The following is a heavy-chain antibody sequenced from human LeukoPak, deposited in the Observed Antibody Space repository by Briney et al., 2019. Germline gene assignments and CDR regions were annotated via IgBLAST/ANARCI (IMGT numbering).Heavy chain of an antibody. Sequence: PSETLSLTCAVSGGSISSGGYSWSWIRQPPGKGLEWIGYIYHSGSTYYNPSLKSRVTISVDRSKNQFSLKLSSVTAADTAVYYRARDRVTSFYYYYGMDVWGQGTTVTVSS. D-gene: IGHD2-21*02. V-gene: IGHV4-30-2*01. CDR2: IYHSGST. J-gene: IGHJ6*02. CDR1: GGSISSGGYS. CDR3: ARDRVTSFYYYYGMDV.